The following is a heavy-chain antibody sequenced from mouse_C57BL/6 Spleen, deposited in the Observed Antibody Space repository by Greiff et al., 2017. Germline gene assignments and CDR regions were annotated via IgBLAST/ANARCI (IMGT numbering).Heavy chain of an antibody. V-gene: IGHV5-17*01. Sequence: EVHLVESGGGLVKPGGSLKLSCAASGFTFSDYGMHWVRQAPEKGLEWVAYISSGSSTIYYADTVKGRFTISRDNAKNTLFLQMTSLRSEDTAMYYCARSANWDFYYFDYWGQGTTLTVSS. CDR3: ARSANWDFYYFDY. J-gene: IGHJ2*01. CDR2: ISSGSSTI. CDR1: GFTFSDYG. D-gene: IGHD4-1*01.